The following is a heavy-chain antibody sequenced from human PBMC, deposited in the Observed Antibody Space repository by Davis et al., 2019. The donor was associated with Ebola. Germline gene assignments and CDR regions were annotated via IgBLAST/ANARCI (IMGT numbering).Heavy chain of an antibody. CDR2: IIPISGTA. D-gene: IGHD2-21*02. CDR1: GGTFRSYV. J-gene: IGHJ4*02. Sequence: AASVKVSCKASGGTFRSYVISWVRQAPGQGLEWMGEIIPISGTANYAQKFQGRVTITADESTSTAYMELSVLRSEDTAVYYCARGPSVATAHYFDFWGQGTLVTVSS. CDR3: ARGPSVATAHYFDF. V-gene: IGHV1-69*13.